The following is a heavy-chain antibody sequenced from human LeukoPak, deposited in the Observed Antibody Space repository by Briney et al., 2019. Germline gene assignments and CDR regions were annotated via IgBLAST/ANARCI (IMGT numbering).Heavy chain of an antibody. D-gene: IGHD6-19*01. J-gene: IGHJ4*02. CDR3: AKDRSSDWSISLFDY. CDR2: IRYDGSNK. Sequence: GGSLRLSCAASGFTFSSYGMHWVRQAPGKGLEWVTFIRYDGSNKYYADSVKGRFTISRDSSKNTLYLQMNSLRGEDTAVYYCAKDRSSDWSISLFDYWGQGTLVTVSS. CDR1: GFTFSSYG. V-gene: IGHV3-30*02.